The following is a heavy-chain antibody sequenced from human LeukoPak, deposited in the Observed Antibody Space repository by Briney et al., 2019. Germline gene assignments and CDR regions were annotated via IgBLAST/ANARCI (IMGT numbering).Heavy chain of an antibody. J-gene: IGHJ6*02. V-gene: IGHV4-59*01. Sequence: PSETLSLTCTVSGGSISSYYWSWIRQPPGKGLEWIGYIYYSGSTNYNPLKSRVTISVDTSKNQFSLKLSSVTAADTAVYYCARDSTVSYYGMDVWGQGTTVTVSS. CDR1: GGSISSYY. CDR3: ARDSTVSYYGMDV. D-gene: IGHD4-17*01. CDR2: IYYSGST.